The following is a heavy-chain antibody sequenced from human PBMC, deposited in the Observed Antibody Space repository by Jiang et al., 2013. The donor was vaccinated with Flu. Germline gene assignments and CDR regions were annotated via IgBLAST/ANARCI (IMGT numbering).Heavy chain of an antibody. CDR3: ARGGDFSTDPDAFDI. Sequence: QLVESGAEVKRPGASVKVSCKASGYTFANYDINWVRQATGQGLEWMGWMNPNSGTTGYAQKFQGRVTMTRVTSINTAYMELRNLRYDDTAVYYCARGGDFSTDPDAFDIWGQGTMVTVSS. V-gene: IGHV1-8*01. J-gene: IGHJ3*02. D-gene: IGHD3/OR15-3a*01. CDR2: MNPNSGTT. CDR1: GYTFANYD.